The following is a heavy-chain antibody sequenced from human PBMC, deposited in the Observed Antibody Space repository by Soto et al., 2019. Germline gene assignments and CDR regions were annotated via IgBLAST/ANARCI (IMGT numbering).Heavy chain of an antibody. J-gene: IGHJ3*02. V-gene: IGHV1-8*01. CDR1: GYTFTSYD. CDR2: MNPNSGNT. D-gene: IGHD3-3*01. Sequence: QVQLVQSGAEVKKPGASVKVSCKASGYTFTSYDINWVRQATGQGLEWMGWMNPNSGNTGYAQKFQGRVTMTRNTSISTAYMELSSLRSEDTAVYYCARGTGYDFWSGSYVVSHTSGDAFDIWGQGTIVTVSS. CDR3: ARGTGYDFWSGSYVVSHTSGDAFDI.